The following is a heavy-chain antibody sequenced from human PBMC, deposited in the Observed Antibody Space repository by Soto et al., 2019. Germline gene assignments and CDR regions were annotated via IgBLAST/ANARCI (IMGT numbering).Heavy chain of an antibody. CDR1: GFTFSAYS. CDR3: VRGGSGATSADLFDA. J-gene: IGHJ3*01. V-gene: IGHV3-21*01. CDR2: ISSTSSVI. D-gene: IGHD3-10*01. Sequence: PGGSLRLSCAASGFTFSAYSINWFRQAPGKGLDWVSSISSTSSVIFYAESVRGRFTISRDNAKNSLYLQMNGLRAEDTAVYYCVRGGSGATSADLFDAWGQGTLVTVS.